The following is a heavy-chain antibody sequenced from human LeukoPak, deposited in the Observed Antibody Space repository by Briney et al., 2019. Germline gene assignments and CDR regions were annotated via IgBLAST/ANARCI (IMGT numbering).Heavy chain of an antibody. CDR1: GGSISSGDYY. V-gene: IGHV4-30-4*08. J-gene: IGHJ5*01. CDR2: IYYSGST. D-gene: IGHD2-2*01. Sequence: PSETLSLTCTVSGGSISSGDYYWSWIRQPPGKGLEWIGYIYYSGSTYYNPSLKSRVTISVDTSKNQFSLKLSSVTAADTAVYYCASQLPSFNWFDPWGQGTLVTVSS. CDR3: ASQLPSFNWFDP.